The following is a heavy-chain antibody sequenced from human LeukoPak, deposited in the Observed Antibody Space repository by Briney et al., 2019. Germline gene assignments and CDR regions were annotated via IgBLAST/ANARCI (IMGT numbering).Heavy chain of an antibody. V-gene: IGHV1-69*13. J-gene: IGHJ5*02. CDR2: IIPIFGTV. Sequence: AASVEVSYKASGRTFSSYAIGWARQAPGQGLEGMGGIIPIFGTVNYAQKFRGRVTITADESTSTPYKQLSSLRSEDTAVYYCARLEEQRRYFVWLQNSTWGEGNLVTASS. CDR3: ARLEEQRRYFVWLQNST. CDR1: GRTFSSYA. D-gene: IGHD3-9*01.